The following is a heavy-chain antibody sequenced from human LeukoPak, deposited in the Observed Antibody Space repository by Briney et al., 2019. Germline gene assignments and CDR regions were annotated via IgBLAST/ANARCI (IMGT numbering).Heavy chain of an antibody. CDR2: INPNSGGT. J-gene: IGHJ3*02. CDR3: AGSDYDFWSGYLGI. V-gene: IGHV1-2*02. CDR1: GYSFTCFY. Sequence: GASVKVSCKASGYSFTCFYMHWMRQAPGQGLEWMGWINPNSGGTNYAQKFQGRVTMTRGTSISTAYMELSRLRSDDTAVYYCAGSDYDFWSGYLGIWGQGTMVTVSS. D-gene: IGHD3-3*01.